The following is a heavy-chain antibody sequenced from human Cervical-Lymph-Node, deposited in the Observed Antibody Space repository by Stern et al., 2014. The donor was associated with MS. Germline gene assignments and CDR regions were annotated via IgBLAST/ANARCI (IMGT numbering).Heavy chain of an antibody. CDR2: INHSESP. J-gene: IGHJ4*02. CDR3: ASSSGSYYDY. Sequence: QVQLQQWGAGLLKPSETLSLTCAVYGGSFSGYYWSWIRQPPGKGLEWIGAINHSESPNDTPTLKSRVTIAVDPPKTQFPVKRGSVTAADTAVYYCASSSGSYYDYWGQGTLVTVSS. V-gene: IGHV4-34*01. D-gene: IGHD1-26*01. CDR1: GGSFSGYY.